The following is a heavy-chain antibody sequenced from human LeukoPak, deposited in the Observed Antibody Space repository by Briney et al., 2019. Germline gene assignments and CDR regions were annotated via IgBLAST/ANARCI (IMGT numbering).Heavy chain of an antibody. Sequence: GASVKVSCKASGYTFTSYGISWVRQAPGQGLEWMGWISAYNGNTNYAQKLQGRVTMTTDTSTSTAYMELRSLRSDDTAVYYCAKDIPRYSSEEKSAPWGQGTLVTASS. D-gene: IGHD6-19*01. V-gene: IGHV1-18*01. CDR3: AKDIPRYSSEEKSAP. CDR2: ISAYNGNT. CDR1: GYTFTSYG. J-gene: IGHJ5*02.